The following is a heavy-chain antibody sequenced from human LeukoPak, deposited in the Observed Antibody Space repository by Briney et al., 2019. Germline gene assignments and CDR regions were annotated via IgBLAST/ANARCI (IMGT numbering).Heavy chain of an antibody. CDR1: GYTFTGYY. J-gene: IGHJ3*02. Sequence: ASVKVSFKASGYTFTGYYMYWVRQAPGQGLEWMGWINPNSSGTNFAQNFQGRVTMTRDTSISTAYMELSRLTSDDTAVYYCASARGYCSSTSCPTDAFDIWGQGTMVTVSS. CDR2: INPNSSGT. V-gene: IGHV1-2*02. CDR3: ASARGYCSSTSCPTDAFDI. D-gene: IGHD2-2*01.